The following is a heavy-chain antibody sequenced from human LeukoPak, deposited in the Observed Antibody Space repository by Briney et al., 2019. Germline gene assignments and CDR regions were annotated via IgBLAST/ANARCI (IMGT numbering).Heavy chain of an antibody. Sequence: GASVKVSCKVSGYTLTELSMHWVRQAPGKGLEWMGGFDPEDGETIYAQKFQGRVTMTEDTSTDTAYMELSSLRSEDTAVYYCATERSRTASDWFPYYYYGMDVWGQGTTVTVSS. CDR3: ATERSRTASDWFPYYYYGMDV. CDR2: FDPEDGET. J-gene: IGHJ6*02. V-gene: IGHV1-24*01. CDR1: GYTLTELS. D-gene: IGHD3-9*01.